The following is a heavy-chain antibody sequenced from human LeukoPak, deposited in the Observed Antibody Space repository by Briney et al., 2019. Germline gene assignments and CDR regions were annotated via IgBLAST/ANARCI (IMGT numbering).Heavy chain of an antibody. CDR3: ARESPPNSSGWYFDL. V-gene: IGHV4-4*08. Sequence: SETLSLTCTVSGGSVSSSTWSWIPQPPGKRLEWIGYIWRSGSTNYNPSLKSRVTISVDTSKNQFSLKLSSVTAADTAVYYCARESPPNSSGWYFDLWGRGTLVTVSS. CDR2: IWRSGST. J-gene: IGHJ2*01. CDR1: GGSVSSST. D-gene: IGHD3-22*01.